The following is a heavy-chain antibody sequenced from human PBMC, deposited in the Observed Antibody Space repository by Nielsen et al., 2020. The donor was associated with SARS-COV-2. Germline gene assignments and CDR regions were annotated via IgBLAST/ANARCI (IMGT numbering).Heavy chain of an antibody. V-gene: IGHV1-2*02. CDR1: GYTFTGYY. J-gene: IGHJ6*02. Sequence: ASVKVSCKASGYTFTGYYMHWVRQAPGQGLEWMGWINPNSGGTNYAQKFQGRVTMTRDTSISTAYMELSRLRSDDTAVYYCARVERPPSYYYYGMDVWGQGTTVTVSS. D-gene: IGHD1-1*01. CDR3: ARVERPPSYYYYGMDV. CDR2: INPNSGGT.